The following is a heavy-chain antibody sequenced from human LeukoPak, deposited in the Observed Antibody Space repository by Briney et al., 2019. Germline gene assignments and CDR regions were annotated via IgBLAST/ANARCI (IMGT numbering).Heavy chain of an antibody. CDR2: ISSSGSAI. Sequence: GGSLRLSCAASGFTFSSYEMTWVRQAPGKGLEWISYISSSGSAIYYADSVKGRFTISRDNAKKSLYLQMNSLRAEDTAVYYCARDRVGGSYVFDIWGQGTMVTVTS. J-gene: IGHJ3*02. V-gene: IGHV3-48*03. CDR3: ARDRVGGSYVFDI. D-gene: IGHD1-26*01. CDR1: GFTFSSYE.